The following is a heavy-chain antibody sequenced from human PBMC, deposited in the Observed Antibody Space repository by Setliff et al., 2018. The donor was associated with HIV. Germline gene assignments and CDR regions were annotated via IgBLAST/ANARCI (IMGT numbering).Heavy chain of an antibody. CDR3: ARLSEKTYYNFWTGSAPGWFDP. V-gene: IGHV4-4*02. Sequence: SETLSLTCAVSGGSISSNNWWSWVRQPPGKGLEWIGEIYHSGSTNYNPSLKSRVTISVDKSKNQFSLRLTSVTAADTATYYCARLSEKTYYNFWTGSAPGWFDPWGQGSLVTVSS. D-gene: IGHD3-3*01. CDR1: GGSISSNNW. J-gene: IGHJ5*02. CDR2: IYHSGST.